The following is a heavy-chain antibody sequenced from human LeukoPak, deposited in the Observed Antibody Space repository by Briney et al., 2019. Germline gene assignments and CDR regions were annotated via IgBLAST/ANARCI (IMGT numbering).Heavy chain of an antibody. Sequence: ASVKVSCKASGYTFTGYYMHWVRQAPGQGLEWMGWINPNSGGTNYAQKFQGRVTITRDTSISTAYMELSRLRSDDTAVYYCARTAARQDWFDPWGQGTLVTVSS. D-gene: IGHD6-6*01. CDR2: INPNSGGT. V-gene: IGHV1-2*02. CDR1: GYTFTGYY. J-gene: IGHJ5*02. CDR3: ARTAARQDWFDP.